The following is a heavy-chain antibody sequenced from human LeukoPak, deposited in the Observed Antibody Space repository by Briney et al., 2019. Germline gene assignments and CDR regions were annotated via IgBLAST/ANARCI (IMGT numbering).Heavy chain of an antibody. CDR3: ARGNYVRDYFDS. CDR2: IWNDGSNK. CDR1: GFIFSHHG. J-gene: IGHJ4*02. V-gene: IGHV3-33*01. Sequence: GGSLRLSCAASGFIFSHHGMPWVRQAPGKGLDWMAVIWNDGSNKYYRDSVKGRFTISRDNSKNTLYLQMNSLRAEDTAVYYCARGNYVRDYFDSWGQGTLVAVSS. D-gene: IGHD3-10*02.